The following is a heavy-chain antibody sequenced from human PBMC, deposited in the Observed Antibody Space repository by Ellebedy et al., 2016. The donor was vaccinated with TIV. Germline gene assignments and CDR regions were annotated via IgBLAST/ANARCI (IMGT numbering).Heavy chain of an antibody. CDR2: IRGKTYGGTT. J-gene: IGHJ2*01. CDR3: ARGNWYCDL. CDR1: GFRFSNVW. Sequence: GESLKISCAASGFRFSNVWMNWVRQAPGKGLEWVGFIRGKTYGGTTEYAGSVKGRFSISRDDSKNSVYLHMNSLKTEDTAVYYCARGNWYCDLWGRGTLVTVSA. V-gene: IGHV3-15*07.